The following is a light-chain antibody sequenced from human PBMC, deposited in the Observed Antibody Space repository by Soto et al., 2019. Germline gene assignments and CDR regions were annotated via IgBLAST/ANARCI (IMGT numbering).Light chain of an antibody. CDR3: QQYGSSPRE. V-gene: IGKV3-20*01. Sequence: EIVLTQSPGTLSLSPGERATLSCRASQSVTSNYLAWYQQKPGQAPRLLIYGASSRATGIPDRFSGSGSGTDFTLTTGRLEPEDFAVYYCQQYGSSPREFGQGTKV. CDR2: GAS. CDR1: QSVTSNY. J-gene: IGKJ1*01.